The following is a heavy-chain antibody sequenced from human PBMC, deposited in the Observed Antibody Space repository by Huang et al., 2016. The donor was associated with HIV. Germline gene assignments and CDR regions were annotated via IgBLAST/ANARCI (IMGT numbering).Heavy chain of an antibody. CDR3: ARRYNSRRDY. Sequence: QVQLEQWGAGLLKASETLSLTCAVYGGSFSGYYWNWLRQAPGMGLEWVGEINHSGNTNYNPSRKSRVNMSVDTSKSQFSLYLTSLSAADTGTYFCARRYNSRRDYWGRGTLVTVHS. CDR1: GGSFSGYY. V-gene: IGHV4-34*02. J-gene: IGHJ4*02. D-gene: IGHD3-22*01. CDR2: INHSGNT.